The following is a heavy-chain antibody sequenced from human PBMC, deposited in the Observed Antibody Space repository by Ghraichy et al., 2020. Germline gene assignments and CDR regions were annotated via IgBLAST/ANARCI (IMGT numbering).Heavy chain of an antibody. J-gene: IGHJ5*02. V-gene: IGHV6-1*01. CDR2: TYYRSKWYN. CDR1: GDSVSSNSAA. Sequence: SQTLSLTCAISGDSVSSNSAAWNWIRQSPSRGLEWLGRTYYRSKWYNDYAVSVKSRITINPDTSKNQFSLQLNSVTPEDTAVYYCARDRRPGVVVPAAIGGFDPWGQGTLVTVSS. CDR3: ARDRRPGVVVPAAIGGFDP. D-gene: IGHD2-2*02.